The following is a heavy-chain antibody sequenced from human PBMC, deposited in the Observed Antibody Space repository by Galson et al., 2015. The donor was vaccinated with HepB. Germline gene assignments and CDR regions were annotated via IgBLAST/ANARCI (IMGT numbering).Heavy chain of an antibody. J-gene: IGHJ5*01. CDR2: IHGNGDYT. D-gene: IGHD3/OR15-3a*01. Sequence: SLRLSCAASGFTFKNYGMSWVRQAPGKGLEWVSGIHGNGDYTYYVESVKGRFTISRDNSKNTLFLQMNSLRADDTAIYYCAKEGAEVGHPKLDSWSQGIQVTVSS. CDR1: GFTFKNYG. CDR3: AKEGAEVGHPKLDS. V-gene: IGHV3-23*01.